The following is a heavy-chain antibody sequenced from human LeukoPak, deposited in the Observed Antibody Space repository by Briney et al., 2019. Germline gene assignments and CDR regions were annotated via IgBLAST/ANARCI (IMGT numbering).Heavy chain of an antibody. V-gene: IGHV4-39*07. J-gene: IGHJ4*02. D-gene: IGHD3-10*01. CDR2: IYYSGST. CDR3: AKVSRYYGSGSYYRDGEFDY. Sequence: SETLSLTCTVSGGSINSSNYYWGWIRQPPGKGLEWIVSIYYSGSTYYNPSLKSRVSISLDTSKNQFSLKLSSVTAADTAVYYCAKVSRYYGSGSYYRDGEFDYWGQGTLVTVSS. CDR1: GGSINSSNYY.